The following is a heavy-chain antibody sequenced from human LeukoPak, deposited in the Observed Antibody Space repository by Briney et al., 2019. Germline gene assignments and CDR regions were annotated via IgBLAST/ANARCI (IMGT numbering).Heavy chain of an antibody. D-gene: IGHD1-26*01. CDR3: VRIRGLGLFDY. V-gene: IGHV6-1*01. CDR2: TYYRSQWFD. CDR1: GDSVSNNRAS. Sequence: SQTLSLTCAISGDSVSNNRASWGWIRQSPSRGLEWLGRTYYRSQWFDDYRPSVRSRITINPDTSKNQFSLQMNSVTPEDTAVYYCVRIRGLGLFDYWGQGTLVTVSS. J-gene: IGHJ4*02.